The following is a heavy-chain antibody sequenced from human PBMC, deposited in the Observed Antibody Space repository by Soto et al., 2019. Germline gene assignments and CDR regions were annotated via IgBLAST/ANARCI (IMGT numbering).Heavy chain of an antibody. V-gene: IGHV1-3*01. CDR1: GYTFISYA. J-gene: IGHJ4*02. D-gene: IGHD2-21*01. Sequence: ASVKVSCKASGYTFISYAIHWVRQAPGQRLEWMGWINAGNGNTKYSQKFQGRVTITRDTSASTAYMELTSLRSEDTAVYYCAREFQGLYYFDYWGQGTLVTVSS. CDR3: AREFQGLYYFDY. CDR2: INAGNGNT.